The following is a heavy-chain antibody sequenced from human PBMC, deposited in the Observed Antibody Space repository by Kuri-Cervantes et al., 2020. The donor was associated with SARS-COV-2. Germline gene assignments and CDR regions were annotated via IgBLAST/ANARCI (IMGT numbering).Heavy chain of an antibody. J-gene: IGHJ5*02. Sequence: GGSLRVSCAASGFTFSNAWMSWVRQAPGKGLVWVGRIKSKTDGGTTDYAAPVKGRFTISRDDSKNTLYLQMNSLKTEDTAVYYCTTDPIVVVPAALRSWGQGTLVTVSS. V-gene: IGHV3-15*01. CDR3: TTDPIVVVPAALRS. D-gene: IGHD2-2*01. CDR2: IKSKTDGGTT. CDR1: GFTFSNAW.